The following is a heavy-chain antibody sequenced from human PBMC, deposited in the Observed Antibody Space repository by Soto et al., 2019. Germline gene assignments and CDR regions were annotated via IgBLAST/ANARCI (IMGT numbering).Heavy chain of an antibody. V-gene: IGHV1-18*01. CDR2: IRAHNGNT. D-gene: IGHD1-1*01. CDR3: ARGRYGDY. Sequence: QVHLVQSGAEVKKPGASVKVSCTGSGYGFTTYGITWVRQAPGQGLEWMAWIRAHNGNTNYAQKLQGRVTVTRDTSTSTAYMELRSLRSDDTAVYYCARGRYGDYWGQGALVTVSS. CDR1: GYGFTTYG. J-gene: IGHJ4*02.